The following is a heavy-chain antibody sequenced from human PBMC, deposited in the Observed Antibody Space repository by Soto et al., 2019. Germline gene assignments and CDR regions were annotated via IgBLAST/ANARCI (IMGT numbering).Heavy chain of an antibody. D-gene: IGHD2-15*01. V-gene: IGHV4-39*01. Sequence: SETLSLTCTVSGGSISSSSYYWGWIRQPPGKGLEWIGRIFYSGSTWYNPSLKSRVTISVDTCKNQFSLKLCSVTAADTALYYCAIHLTYCSAGSCYSESPYYGMDVWGQGTTVSVSS. CDR2: IFYSGST. CDR3: AIHLTYCSAGSCYSESPYYGMDV. CDR1: GGSISSSSYY. J-gene: IGHJ6*02.